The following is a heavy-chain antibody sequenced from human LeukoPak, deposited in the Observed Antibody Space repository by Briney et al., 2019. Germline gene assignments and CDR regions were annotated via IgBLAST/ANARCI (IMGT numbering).Heavy chain of an antibody. D-gene: IGHD3-22*01. J-gene: IGHJ4*02. V-gene: IGHV1-24*01. CDR2: FDPEDGET. CDR3: ATDLHQRGSGYYSGANDY. Sequence: ASVKVSCKVSGYTLTELSMHWVRHAPGKGLEWMGGFDPEDGETIYAQKFQGRVTMTEDTSTDTAYMELSSLRSDDTAVYYCATDLHQRGSGYYSGANDYWGQGTLVTVSS. CDR1: GYTLTELS.